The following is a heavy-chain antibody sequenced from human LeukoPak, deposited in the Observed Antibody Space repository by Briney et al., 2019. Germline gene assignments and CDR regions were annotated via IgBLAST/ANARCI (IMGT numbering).Heavy chain of an antibody. CDR2: ISTSGSTI. J-gene: IGHJ4*02. V-gene: IGHV3-48*03. CDR1: GFTFSSYE. D-gene: IGHD6-13*01. Sequence: PGGSLRLSCAASGFTFSSYEMNWVRQAPGKGLDWVSYISTSGSTIYYADSVKGRFTIPRDNAKNSLYLQMNSLRAEDTAVYYCATSRGSWPDYFDYWGQGTLVTASS. CDR3: ATSRGSWPDYFDY.